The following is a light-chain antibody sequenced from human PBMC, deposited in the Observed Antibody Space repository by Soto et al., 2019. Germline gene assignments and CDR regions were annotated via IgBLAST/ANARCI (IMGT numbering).Light chain of an antibody. Sequence: QSALTQPPSVSGSPGQSVTISCTGTSSDVGSYNRVSWYQQPPGTAPKLMIYDVSNRPSGVPDRFSESKSGNTASLTISGLQAEDEADYYCSSYTSSSTLVFGGGTKLTVL. J-gene: IGLJ2*01. CDR3: SSYTSSSTLV. CDR2: DVS. CDR1: SSDVGSYNR. V-gene: IGLV2-18*02.